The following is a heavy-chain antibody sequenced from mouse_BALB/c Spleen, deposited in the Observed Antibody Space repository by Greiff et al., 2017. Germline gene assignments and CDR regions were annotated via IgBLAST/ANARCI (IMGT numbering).Heavy chain of an antibody. CDR3: ARSKEATITTGDYYAMDY. D-gene: IGHD2-4*01. J-gene: IGHJ4*01. CDR2: ISTYYGNT. V-gene: IGHV1-67*01. CDR1: GYTFTDYA. Sequence: QVHVKQSGPELVRPGVSVKISCKGSGYTFTDYAMHWVKQSHAKSLEWIGVISTYYGNTNYNQKFKGKATMTVDKSSSTAYMELARLTSEDSAIYYCARSKEATITTGDYYAMDYWGQGTSGTVSS.